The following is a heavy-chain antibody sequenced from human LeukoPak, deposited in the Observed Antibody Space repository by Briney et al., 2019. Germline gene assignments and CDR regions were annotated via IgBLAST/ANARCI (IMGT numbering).Heavy chain of an antibody. J-gene: IGHJ4*02. CDR2: IKQDGSEK. CDR3: ARLSDSSGTPRSDY. V-gene: IGHV3-7*03. D-gene: IGHD3-22*01. Sequence: GGSLRLSCTASGFTFSSYWMSWVRQAPGKGLEWVANIKQDGSEKYYVDSVKGRFTISRDNAKNSLHLQMNSLRAEDTAVYYCARLSDSSGTPRSDYWGQGTLVTVSS. CDR1: GFTFSSYW.